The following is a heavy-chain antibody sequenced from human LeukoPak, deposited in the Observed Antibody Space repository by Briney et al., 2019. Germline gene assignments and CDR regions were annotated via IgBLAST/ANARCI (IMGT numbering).Heavy chain of an antibody. CDR2: ISWNSGSI. V-gene: IGHV3-9*03. Sequence: GRSLRLSCAASGFTFDDYAMHWVRQAPGQGLEWVSGISWNSGSIGYADSVKGRFTISRDNAKNSLYLQMNSLRAEDMALYYCAKARGYSYGTTYFDYWGQGTLVTVSS. J-gene: IGHJ4*02. D-gene: IGHD5-18*01. CDR1: GFTFDDYA. CDR3: AKARGYSYGTTYFDY.